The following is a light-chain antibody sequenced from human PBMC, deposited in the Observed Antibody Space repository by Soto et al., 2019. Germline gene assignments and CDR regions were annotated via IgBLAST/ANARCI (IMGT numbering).Light chain of an antibody. Sequence: QSALTQPASVSGSPGQSITISCTGTSSDVGGYKFVSWYQQHPGTAPKLMIYKVSNRPSGVSSRFSGSKSGNTASLTISGLQAEDEADYFCGSYTGSIYVFGNGTKLTVL. CDR1: SSDVGGYKF. J-gene: IGLJ1*01. V-gene: IGLV2-14*01. CDR2: KVS. CDR3: GSYTGSIYV.